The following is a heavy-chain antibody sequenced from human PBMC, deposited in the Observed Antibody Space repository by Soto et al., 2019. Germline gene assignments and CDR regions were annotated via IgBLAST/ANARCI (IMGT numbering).Heavy chain of an antibody. D-gene: IGHD2-15*01. CDR3: SRGGGTSLSPLT. J-gene: IGHJ1*01. V-gene: IGHV1-2*02. CDR2: INSNSGAT. CDR1: GYTFTGYF. Sequence: QVQLVQSGAEVKKPGASVKVSCKASGYTFTGYFMHWVRQAPGQGLEWMGWINSNSGATKYAQKFQGRGTLSRETSMRTAYMELSALRSDDTAVYYCSRGGGTSLSPLTCGQSHLATVSS.